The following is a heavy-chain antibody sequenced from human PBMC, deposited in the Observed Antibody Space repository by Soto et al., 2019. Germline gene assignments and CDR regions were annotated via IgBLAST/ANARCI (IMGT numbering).Heavy chain of an antibody. D-gene: IGHD3-10*01. J-gene: IGHJ4*02. CDR1: GGSISSGDYD. CDR2: SYYGGRS. CDR3: ARAQGSGVLVS. Sequence: QVQLQESGPGLVNPSQTLSLTCTVSGGSISSGDYDCSWIRQPPGKVLEWIGYSYYGGRSYYNPSIMSRVTISLDTSKNQFSLKLSSLSAADTAVYYCARAQGSGVLVSWGQATLVTVSS. V-gene: IGHV4-30-4*01.